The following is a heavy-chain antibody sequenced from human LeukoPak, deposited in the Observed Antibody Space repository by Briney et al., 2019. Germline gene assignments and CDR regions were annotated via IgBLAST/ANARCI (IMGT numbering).Heavy chain of an antibody. D-gene: IGHD5-24*01. V-gene: IGHV3-64*01. CDR3: ARGRDGYNYDY. CDR2: ISSNGRST. J-gene: IGHJ4*02. Sequence: GGSLRLSCVGSGFTFSSYAMHWVRQAPGKGLEYVSVISSNGRSTYYANSVKGRFTISRANSKNTLYLQMGSLRAEDMAVYYCARGRDGYNYDYWGQGTLVTVSS. CDR1: GFTFSSYA.